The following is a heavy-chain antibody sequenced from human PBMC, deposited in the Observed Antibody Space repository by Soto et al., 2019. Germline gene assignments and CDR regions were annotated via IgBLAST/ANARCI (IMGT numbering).Heavy chain of an antibody. CDR2: IKVDNGDT. CDR1: GYTLKNYG. Sequence: QVHLVQSGGEVKKPGASVKVSCKASGYTLKNYGIGWVRQAPGLGPEWVGWIKVDNGDTKYAEKLQGRVTLTTDTSMSTAYMELRNLRSDDTAFYYCARSRYYFDYWGQGTLVTVSS. J-gene: IGHJ4*02. CDR3: ARSRYYFDY. V-gene: IGHV1-18*01.